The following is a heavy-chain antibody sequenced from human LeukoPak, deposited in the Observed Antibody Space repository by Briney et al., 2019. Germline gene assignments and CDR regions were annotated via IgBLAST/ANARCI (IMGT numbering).Heavy chain of an antibody. D-gene: IGHD1-26*01. CDR2: IKQDGSEK. J-gene: IGHJ4*02. CDR3: ARLVWSGSYYFDY. CDR1: GFTFSNYW. Sequence: GGSLRLSCAASGFTFSNYWMSWVRQSPGKGLEWVANIKQDGSEKYYVDSVKGRFTISRDNAKNSLYLQMNSLRAEDTAVYYCARLVWSGSYYFDYWGQGTLVTVSS. V-gene: IGHV3-7*01.